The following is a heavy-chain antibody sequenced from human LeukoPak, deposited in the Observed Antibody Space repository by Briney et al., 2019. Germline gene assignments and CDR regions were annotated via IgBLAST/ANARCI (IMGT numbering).Heavy chain of an antibody. V-gene: IGHV3-23*01. CDR1: GFTFSSYA. J-gene: IGHJ4*02. CDR2: ISGSGGST. D-gene: IGHD3-3*01. CDR3: AKDPHYDFWNGYHFYFDY. Sequence: GGSLRLSCAASGFTFSSYAMSWVRQAPGKGLEWVSAISGSGGSTYYADSVKGRFTISRDNSKNTLYLQMNSLRAEDTAVYYCAKDPHYDFWNGYHFYFDYWGQGTLVTVSS.